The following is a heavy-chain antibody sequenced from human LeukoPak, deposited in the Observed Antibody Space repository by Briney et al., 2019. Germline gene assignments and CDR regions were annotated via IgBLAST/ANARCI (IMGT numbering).Heavy chain of an antibody. V-gene: IGHV1-3*04. CDR2: INTADGNT. CDR3: GRDRTSMVGPYYYYGMDV. CDR1: GYTFTNHA. D-gene: IGHD2/OR15-2a*01. Sequence: ASVKVSCKASGYTFTNHAMHWVRQAPGQGLEWMGWINTADGNTKYSQKFQGRVTITRDTSASTAYMELRSLRSDDTAVYYCGRDRTSMVGPYYYYGMDVWGQGTTVTVSS. J-gene: IGHJ6*02.